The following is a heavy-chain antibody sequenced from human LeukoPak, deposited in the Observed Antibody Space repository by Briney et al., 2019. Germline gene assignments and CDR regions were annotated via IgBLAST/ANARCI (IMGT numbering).Heavy chain of an antibody. V-gene: IGHV3-30*18. CDR3: AKDFKAPPSHDYGDQAGFDY. J-gene: IGHJ4*02. D-gene: IGHD4-17*01. CDR1: GFTFSSYG. Sequence: GGSLRLSCAASGFTFSSYGMHWVRQAPGKGLEWVAVISYDGSNKYYADSVKGRFTISRDNSKNTLYLQMNSLRAEDTAVYYCAKDFKAPPSHDYGDQAGFDYWGQGTLVTVSS. CDR2: ISYDGSNK.